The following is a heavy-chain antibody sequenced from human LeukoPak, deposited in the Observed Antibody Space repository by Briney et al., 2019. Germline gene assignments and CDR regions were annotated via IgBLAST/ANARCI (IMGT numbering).Heavy chain of an antibody. J-gene: IGHJ4*02. D-gene: IGHD1-26*01. CDR2: IDPSDSYT. Sequence: GESLKISCKGSGYSFINYWINWVRQMPGKGLEWLGRIDPSDSYTNYSPSFQGHVTISVDKSISTAYLQWSSLKASDTAIYYCARLNSGTYFDYWGQEILVTVSS. CDR1: GYSFINYW. V-gene: IGHV5-10-1*01. CDR3: ARLNSGTYFDY.